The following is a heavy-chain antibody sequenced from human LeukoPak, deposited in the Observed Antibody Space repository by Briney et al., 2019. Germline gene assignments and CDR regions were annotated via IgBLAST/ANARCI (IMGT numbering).Heavy chain of an antibody. V-gene: IGHV1-46*01. J-gene: IGHJ4*02. D-gene: IGHD3-22*01. CDR3: ARSGAQDYYDTSGYPRTTFVY. CDR1: GYTFTGYY. Sequence: ASVKVSCKASGYTFTGYYMHWVRQAPGQGLEWMGIINPSGGSISYAQKFQGTVTMTRDTSTSTVYMELSSLRSEDTAVYYCARSGAQDYYDTSGYPRTTFVYWGQGTLVTVSS. CDR2: INPSGGSI.